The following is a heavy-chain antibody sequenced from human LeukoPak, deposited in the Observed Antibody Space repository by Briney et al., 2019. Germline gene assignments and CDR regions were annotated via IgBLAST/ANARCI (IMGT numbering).Heavy chain of an antibody. D-gene: IGHD6-13*01. J-gene: IGHJ6*02. CDR2: IYPGDSDT. CDR3: ARGTKGGQLAHYYYYGMDV. V-gene: IGHV5-51*01. Sequence: GESLKISCKGSGYSFTSYWIGWVRQMPGKGLEWMGIIYPGDSDTRYSPSFQGQVTISADKSISTAYLQWSSLKASDTAMYYCARGTKGGQLAHYYYYGMDVWGQGTTVTVSS. CDR1: GYSFTSYW.